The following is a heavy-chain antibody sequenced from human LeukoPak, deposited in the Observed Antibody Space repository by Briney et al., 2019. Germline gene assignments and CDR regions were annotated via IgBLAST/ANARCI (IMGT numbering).Heavy chain of an antibody. Sequence: ASVKVSCKASGYTFTSYDINWVRQATGQGLEWMGWMNPNSGNTGYAQKFQGRVTMTRNTSISTAYMELSSLRSEDTAVYYCALGSTSCYIRRCYYYYGMDVWSQGTTVTVSS. CDR1: GYTFTSYD. CDR2: MNPNSGNT. D-gene: IGHD2-2*02. CDR3: ALGSTSCYIRRCYYYYGMDV. V-gene: IGHV1-8*01. J-gene: IGHJ6*02.